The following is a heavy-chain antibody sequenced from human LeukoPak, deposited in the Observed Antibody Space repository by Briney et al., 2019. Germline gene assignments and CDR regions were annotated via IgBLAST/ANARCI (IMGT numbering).Heavy chain of an antibody. CDR3: ARYYYDSSGYYYFDY. J-gene: IGHJ4*02. CDR1: GGSISSYY. CDR2: IYTSGST. Sequence: SETLSLTCTVSGGSISSYYWSWIRQPAGRGLEWIGRIYTSGSTNYNPSLKSRVTMSVDASKNQFSLKLSSVTAADTAVYYCARYYYDSSGYYYFDYWGQGTLVTVSS. D-gene: IGHD3-22*01. V-gene: IGHV4-4*07.